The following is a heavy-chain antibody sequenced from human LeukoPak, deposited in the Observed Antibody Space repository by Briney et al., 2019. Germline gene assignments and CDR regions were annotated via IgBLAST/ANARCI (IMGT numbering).Heavy chain of an antibody. CDR3: ARVTSLNAYYKPYYYTDV. J-gene: IGHJ6*03. Sequence: GASVKVSCKASGYSFTSYGISWVRQAPGQGLEWMGWISAYNGNTNYAQKFQGRVTMTTDTSTSTAYLELRSLRSDDTAVYYCARVTSLNAYYKPYYYTDVWAKGTTVTISS. D-gene: IGHD3-9*01. V-gene: IGHV1-18*01. CDR1: GYSFTSYG. CDR2: ISAYNGNT.